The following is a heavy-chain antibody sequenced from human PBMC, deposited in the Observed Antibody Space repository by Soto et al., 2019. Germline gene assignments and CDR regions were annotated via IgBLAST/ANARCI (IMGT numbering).Heavy chain of an antibody. CDR3: ARGSSGWYGLFDY. V-gene: IGHV3-33*01. CDR2: IWYDGSNK. Sequence: QVQLVESGGGVVQPGRSLRLSCAASGFTFSSYGMHWVRQAPGKGLEWVAVIWYDGSNKYYADSVKGRFTISRDNSKNTLYLQMNSLRAEDTAVYYCARGSSGWYGLFDYWGQGTLVTVSS. CDR1: GFTFSSYG. J-gene: IGHJ4*02. D-gene: IGHD6-19*01.